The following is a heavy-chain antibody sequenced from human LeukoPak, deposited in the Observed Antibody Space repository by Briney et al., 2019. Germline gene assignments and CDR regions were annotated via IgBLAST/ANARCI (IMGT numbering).Heavy chain of an antibody. V-gene: IGHV3-53*05. CDR2: IYSGGST. Sequence: RGSLRLSCAASGFTVSSNYMSWVRQAPGKGLEWVSVIYSGGSTYYADSVKGRFTISRDNSKNTLYLQMNSLRAEDTAVYYCAKARFLEWLPPTFDYWGQGTLVTVST. CDR1: GFTVSSNY. J-gene: IGHJ4*02. D-gene: IGHD3-3*01. CDR3: AKARFLEWLPPTFDY.